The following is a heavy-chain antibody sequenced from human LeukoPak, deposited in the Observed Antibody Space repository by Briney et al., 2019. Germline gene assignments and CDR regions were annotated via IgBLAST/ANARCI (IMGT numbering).Heavy chain of an antibody. Sequence: PGGSLRLSRAASGFAFSTYWMSWVRQAPGKGLEWVANIKPDGSEKYYVDSVKGRFTISRDNAKNSLYLQMNSLRPEDTAVYYCARAITFSGTCWANDYWGQGTLVTVSS. CDR3: ARAITFSGTCWANDY. D-gene: IGHD1-14*01. CDR2: IKPDGSEK. J-gene: IGHJ4*02. V-gene: IGHV3-7*01. CDR1: GFAFSTYW.